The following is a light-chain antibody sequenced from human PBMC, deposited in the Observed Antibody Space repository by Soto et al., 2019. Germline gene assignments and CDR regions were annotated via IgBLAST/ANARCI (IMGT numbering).Light chain of an antibody. CDR2: DAS. CDR3: QQYDSLPPFT. J-gene: IGKJ3*01. CDR1: QDITNY. Sequence: DIQMTQSPYSLSASVGDRVTITCQASQDITNYLNWYQHKPGKAPKLLIYDASNLETGVPSRFSGSGSGTHFTFTISSLQPEDIATYYCQQYDSLPPFTFGPGTKVDIK. V-gene: IGKV1-33*01.